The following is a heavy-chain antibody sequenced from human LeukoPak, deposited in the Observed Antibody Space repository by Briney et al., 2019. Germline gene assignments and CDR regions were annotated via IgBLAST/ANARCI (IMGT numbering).Heavy chain of an antibody. CDR3: AKSHSYGYSDWYFDL. D-gene: IGHD5-18*01. CDR2: IYPHDSDA. CDR1: GYSFATHW. Sequence: GESLQISCKASGYSFATHWIGWVRQMPGKGLEWIGIIYPHDSDARYSPSFQGQVTLSADESISTAYLHWRSLKASDAAMYYCAKSHSYGYSDWYFDLWGRGTLITVSS. J-gene: IGHJ2*01. V-gene: IGHV5-51*01.